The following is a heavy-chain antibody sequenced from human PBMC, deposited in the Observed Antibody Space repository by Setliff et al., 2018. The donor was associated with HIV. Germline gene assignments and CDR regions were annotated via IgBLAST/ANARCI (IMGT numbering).Heavy chain of an antibody. CDR1: GGSFSDYY. J-gene: IGHJ6*02. V-gene: IGHV4-34*10. Sequence: SETLSLTCEVYGGSFSDYYYTWIRQSPGKGLEWIGEINHSANTMDNASLKGRVTLSVDASKSQFSLKLSSVTAADTAVYYCAREDYYYYGMDVWGQGTTVTVSS. CDR2: INHSANT. CDR3: AREDYYYYGMDV.